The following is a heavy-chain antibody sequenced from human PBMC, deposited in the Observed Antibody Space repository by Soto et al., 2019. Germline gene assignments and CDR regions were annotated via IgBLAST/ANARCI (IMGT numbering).Heavy chain of an antibody. CDR3: ARDREPDGIWTFDS. D-gene: IGHD3-9*01. J-gene: IGHJ4*02. V-gene: IGHV3-23*01. CDR1: GFTLAKYT. CDR2: SYSTGGT. Sequence: GGSLRLSCAASGFTLAKYTMGWVRQAPEKGLEWVAESYSTGGTEYADSVKGRFTIFRDNSKSTLFLQMNSLGVGDTALYYCARDREPDGIWTFDSWGQGTLVTVSS.